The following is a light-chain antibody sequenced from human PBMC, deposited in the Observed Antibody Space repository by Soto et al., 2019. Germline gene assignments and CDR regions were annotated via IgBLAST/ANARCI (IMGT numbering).Light chain of an antibody. CDR3: QQYGGSPIT. CDR2: GAS. J-gene: IGKJ5*01. CDR1: QSVTTR. V-gene: IGKV3-20*01. Sequence: IVFTQSPGALSLSPGERVTLSCRASQSVTTRLAWYQHKPGQAPRLLMSGASSRASGVPVRFSGSGSGTDFTLTISRLEPEDFALYYCQQYGGSPITFGLGTRLEIK.